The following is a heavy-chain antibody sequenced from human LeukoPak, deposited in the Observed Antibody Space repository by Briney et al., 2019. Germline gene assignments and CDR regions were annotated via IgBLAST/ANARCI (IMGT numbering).Heavy chain of an antibody. CDR1: GFTFSNYA. V-gene: IGHV3-64*01. D-gene: IGHD6-19*01. CDR2: ISSDGGST. Sequence: PGGSLRLSCAASGFTFSNYAMHWVRQAPGKGLEYVSGISSDGGSTYYANSVQGRFTIPRDNSKNTLYLQMGSLRAEDMAVYYCARETVAGTLYYYYMDVWGKGTTVTVSS. J-gene: IGHJ6*03. CDR3: ARETVAGTLYYYYMDV.